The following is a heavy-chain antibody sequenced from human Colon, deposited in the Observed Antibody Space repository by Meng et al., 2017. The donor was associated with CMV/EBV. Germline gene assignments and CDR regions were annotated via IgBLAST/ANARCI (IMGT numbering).Heavy chain of an antibody. J-gene: IGHJ4*02. CDR2: INPNSGGT. CDR1: GYTFTAHY. V-gene: IGHV1-2*02. CDR3: ARGTYYYGSGRNYGPPDD. D-gene: IGHD3-10*01. Sequence: ASVKVSCKASGYTFTAHYIHWVRQAPGQGLEWMGWINPNSGGTNYAQQFQARVTMTRDTSINTVYMELSSLTSDDTAVYYCARGTYYYGSGRNYGPPDDWGQGTLVNVSS.